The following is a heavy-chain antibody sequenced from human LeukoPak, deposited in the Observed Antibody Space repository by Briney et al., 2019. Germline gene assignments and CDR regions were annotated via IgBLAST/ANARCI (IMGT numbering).Heavy chain of an antibody. Sequence: GGSLRLSCAASGFTFSNAWMSWVRQAPGKGLEWVGRIKSKTDGGTTDYAAPVKGRFTISRDDSKNTLYLQMNSLKTEDTAVYYCTTAATPGYSYGYGTYYYYYNMDVWGKGTTVTVSS. V-gene: IGHV3-15*01. D-gene: IGHD5-18*01. CDR1: GFTFSNAW. CDR2: IKSKTDGGTT. J-gene: IGHJ6*03. CDR3: TTAATPGYSYGYGTYYYYYNMDV.